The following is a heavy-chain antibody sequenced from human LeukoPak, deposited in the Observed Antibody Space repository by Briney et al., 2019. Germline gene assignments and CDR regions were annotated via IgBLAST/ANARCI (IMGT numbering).Heavy chain of an antibody. V-gene: IGHV3-33*06. J-gene: IGHJ4*02. D-gene: IGHD3-22*01. Sequence: GRSLRLSCAASGFTFSSYGMQWVRQAQGKGLEWVAVIWYDGSNKYYADSVKGRFTISRDNSKNTLYLQMNSLRAEDTAVYYCAKDLDSSGYYYFDCWGQGTLVTVSS. CDR2: IWYDGSNK. CDR1: GFTFSSYG. CDR3: AKDLDSSGYYYFDC.